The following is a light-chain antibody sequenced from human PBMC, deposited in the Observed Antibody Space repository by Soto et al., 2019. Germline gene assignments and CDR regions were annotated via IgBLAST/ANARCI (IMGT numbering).Light chain of an antibody. CDR2: DVS. V-gene: IGLV2-14*03. J-gene: IGLJ1*01. Sequence: QSVLTQPTSVSGSPGQSITISCTGTSSDVGGYNYVSWYQHHPGKAPKLMICDVSDRPSGVSNRFSGSKSGNTASLTISGLQAEDEADYYCSSYTSSSTPWVFGTGNKVTVL. CDR3: SSYTSSSTPWV. CDR1: SSDVGGYNY.